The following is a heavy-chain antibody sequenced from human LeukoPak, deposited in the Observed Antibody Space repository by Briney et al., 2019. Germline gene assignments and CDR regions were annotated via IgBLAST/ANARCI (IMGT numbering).Heavy chain of an antibody. J-gene: IGHJ4*02. CDR3: ARSTLIEYYDFWSGYYEANYFDY. D-gene: IGHD3-3*01. CDR2: IYYSGST. V-gene: IGHV4-39*01. Sequence: SETLSLTCTVSGGSISGSSYYWGWIRQPPGKGLEWIGSIYYSGSTYYNPSLKSRVTISVDTSKNQFSLKLNSVTATDTAVYYCARSTLIEYYDFWSGYYEANYFDYWGQGTLVTVSS. CDR1: GGSISGSSYY.